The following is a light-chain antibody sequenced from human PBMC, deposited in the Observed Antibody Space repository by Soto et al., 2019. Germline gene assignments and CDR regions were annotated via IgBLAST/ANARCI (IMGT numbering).Light chain of an antibody. CDR3: HKYNSAPRT. Sequence: DIQMTQSPSSLSASVGDRVTITCRASQGISNYLAWYQQKPGKVPKLLIYAASTLQSGVPSRFIGSGSGTDFTLTISSLQPEDVATYYCHKYNSAPRTFGQGTKVEIK. J-gene: IGKJ1*01. V-gene: IGKV1-27*01. CDR2: AAS. CDR1: QGISNY.